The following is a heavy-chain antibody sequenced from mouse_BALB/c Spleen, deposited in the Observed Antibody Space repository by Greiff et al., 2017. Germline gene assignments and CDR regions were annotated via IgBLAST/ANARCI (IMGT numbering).Heavy chain of an antibody. Sequence: VQLKQSGAELVKPGASVKLSCTASGFNIKDTYMHWVKQRPEQGLEWIGRIDPANGNTKYDPKFQGKATITADTSSNTAYLQLSSLTSEDTAVYYCACTVVGDWYFDVWGAGTTVTVSS. J-gene: IGHJ1*01. CDR1: GFNIKDTY. CDR3: ACTVVGDWYFDV. CDR2: IDPANGNT. D-gene: IGHD1-1*01. V-gene: IGHV14-3*02.